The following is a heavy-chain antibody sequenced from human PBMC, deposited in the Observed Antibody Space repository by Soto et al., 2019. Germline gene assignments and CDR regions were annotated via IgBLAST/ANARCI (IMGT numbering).Heavy chain of an antibody. V-gene: IGHV1-46*01. J-gene: IGHJ4*02. Sequence: QVQLVQSGAEVKKPGASVKVSCKASGYTFTSYYMHWVRQAPGQGLEWMGIINPSGGSTSYAQKFQGRGTMTRDTATSTGYMELSSLRSEDTAVYYCATLSGSTLFDYWGQGTLVTVSS. CDR2: INPSGGST. D-gene: IGHD3-22*01. CDR3: ATLSGSTLFDY. CDR1: GYTFTSYY.